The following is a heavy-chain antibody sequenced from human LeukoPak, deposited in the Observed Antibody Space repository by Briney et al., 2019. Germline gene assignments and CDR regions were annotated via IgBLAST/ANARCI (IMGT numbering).Heavy chain of an antibody. Sequence: ASVKVSCRASGYSFTAYYIYWIRHSPAEGFEWMGWINPNTGGTNYAGKFHGRVIMTRDTSIDTAYMELSSVTSDDTAVYYCTRGTPWFDPWGQGTLVTVS. CDR2: INPNTGGT. V-gene: IGHV1-2*02. D-gene: IGHD4-23*01. CDR1: GYSFTAYY. CDR3: TRGTPWFDP. J-gene: IGHJ5*02.